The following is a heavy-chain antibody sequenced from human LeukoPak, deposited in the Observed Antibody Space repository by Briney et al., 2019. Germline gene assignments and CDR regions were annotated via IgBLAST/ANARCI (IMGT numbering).Heavy chain of an antibody. CDR3: ARDALLRYSYKMDV. CDR1: GFTFSSYN. V-gene: IGHV3-48*01. CDR2: ISSSSSTI. Sequence: GGSLRLSCAASGFTFSSYNMNWVRQAPGKGLEGVSYISSSSSTIYYADSVKGRFTISRDNAKNSLYLQMNSLRAEDTAVYYCARDALLRYSYKMDVCGKGTTVTASS. D-gene: IGHD3-9*01. J-gene: IGHJ6*03.